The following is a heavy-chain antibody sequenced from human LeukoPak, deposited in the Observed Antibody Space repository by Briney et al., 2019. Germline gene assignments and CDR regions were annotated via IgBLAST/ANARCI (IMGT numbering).Heavy chain of an antibody. CDR3: AREERYCSSSRCFVGVGNDY. CDR2: TNAYNGNT. Sequence: ASVKVSCKASGYTFGNSGISWVRQAPGQGLEWMGWTNAYNGNTIYAENFQGRVTMTTDTSTSTAYMELTSLRSDDTAVYYCAREERYCSSSRCFVGVGNDYRGQGTLVSVSS. CDR1: GYTFGNSG. J-gene: IGHJ4*02. V-gene: IGHV1-18*01. D-gene: IGHD2-2*01.